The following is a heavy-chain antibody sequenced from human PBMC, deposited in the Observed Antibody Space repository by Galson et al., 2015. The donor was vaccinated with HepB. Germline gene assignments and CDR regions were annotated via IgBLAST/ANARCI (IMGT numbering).Heavy chain of an antibody. CDR1: GFSAGSNY. Sequence: SPRPSGRASGFSAGSNYMMWSRRGPGKGLGGGSLIYSGGSTYYEDPVNDRFTISRDNPKNTLYLQMNRLRAEDRAVYYCARDHLVGMDVWGQGTTVTVSS. CDR2: IYSGGST. D-gene: IGHD6-13*01. CDR3: ARDHLVGMDV. J-gene: IGHJ6*02. V-gene: IGHV3-66*02.